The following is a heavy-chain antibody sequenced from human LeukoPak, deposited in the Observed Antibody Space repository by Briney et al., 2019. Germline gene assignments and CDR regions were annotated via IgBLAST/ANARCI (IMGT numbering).Heavy chain of an antibody. CDR1: GFAFNYFA. Sequence: GRSLTLSCAASGFAFNYFAMYWVRQAPGKGLDWVALIRRDGSHKYYAHSIKGRFTISRDNSKNTLYLQMSSLRAEDTAVYYGAKSSIMFAAGRLGSIDFWGQGTLVTVSS. CDR2: IRRDGSHK. V-gene: IGHV3-33*06. CDR3: AKSSIMFAAGRLGSIDF. D-gene: IGHD6-25*01. J-gene: IGHJ4*02.